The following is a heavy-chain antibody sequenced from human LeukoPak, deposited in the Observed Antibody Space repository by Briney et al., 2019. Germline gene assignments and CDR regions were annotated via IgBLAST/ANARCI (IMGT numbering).Heavy chain of an antibody. Sequence: TGGSLRLSCAASGFTFSSYWMSWVRQAPGKGLEWVANTKKDESEKEYVDSVKGRFTISRDNAKNSLYLQMNSLRVEDTAVYYCVRVDTSGYYYELSFDYWGQGTLVTVPS. J-gene: IGHJ4*02. CDR2: TKKDESEK. D-gene: IGHD3-22*01. V-gene: IGHV3-7*01. CDR3: VRVDTSGYYYELSFDY. CDR1: GFTFSSYW.